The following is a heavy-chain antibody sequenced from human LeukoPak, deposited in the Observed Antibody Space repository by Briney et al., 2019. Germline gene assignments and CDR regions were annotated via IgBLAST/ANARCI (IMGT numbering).Heavy chain of an antibody. CDR1: GGSISSYY. CDR3: AQSGGYYYDSSGVNWFDP. D-gene: IGHD3-22*01. Sequence: SETLSLTCTVSGGSISSYYWSWIRQPPGKGLEWIGYIYYSGSTNYNPSLKSRVTISVDTSKNQFSLKLSPVTAADTAVYYCAQSGGYYYDSSGVNWFDPWGQGTLVTVSS. CDR2: IYYSGST. V-gene: IGHV4-59*08. J-gene: IGHJ5*02.